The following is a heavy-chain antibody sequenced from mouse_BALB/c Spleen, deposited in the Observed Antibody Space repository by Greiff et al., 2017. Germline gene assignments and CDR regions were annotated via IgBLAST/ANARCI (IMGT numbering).Heavy chain of an antibody. J-gene: IGHJ3*01. Sequence: EVKLMESGGGLVQPGGSRKLSCAASGFTFSSFGMHWVRQAPEKGLEWVAYISSGSSTIYYADTVKGRFTISRDNPKNTLFLQMTSLRSEDTAMYYCARGVYGNFAWFAYWGQGTLVTVSA. CDR3: ARGVYGNFAWFAY. D-gene: IGHD2-1*01. CDR1: GFTFSSFG. CDR2: ISSGSSTI. V-gene: IGHV5-17*02.